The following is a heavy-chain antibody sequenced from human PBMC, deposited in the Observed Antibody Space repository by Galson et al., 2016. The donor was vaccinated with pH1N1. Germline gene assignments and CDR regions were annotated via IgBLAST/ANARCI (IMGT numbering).Heavy chain of an antibody. Sequence: SLRLSCAASGFTFSGFYMDWVRQAPGKGLEWVGRITKRPEGYTTQDATSVKGRFIISRDDSKDLLYLQMYSLKTEDTAVYYCTRENHPKFDYWGQGTQVTVSS. J-gene: IGHJ4*02. CDR2: ITKRPEGYTT. CDR1: GFTFSGFY. CDR3: TRENHPKFDY. D-gene: IGHD1-14*01. V-gene: IGHV3-72*01.